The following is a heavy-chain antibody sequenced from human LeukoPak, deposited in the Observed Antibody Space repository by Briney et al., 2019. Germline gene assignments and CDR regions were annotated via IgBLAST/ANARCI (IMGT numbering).Heavy chain of an antibody. Sequence: PGGSLRLSCAASGFTFSSYGMHWVRQAPGKGLEWVAFIRYDGSNKYYADSVKGRFTISRDNSKNTLYLQMNSLRAEDTAVYYCAKDRRLNDAFDIWGQGTMVTVSS. CDR3: AKDRRLNDAFDI. CDR2: IRYDGSNK. V-gene: IGHV3-30*02. CDR1: GFTFSSYG. D-gene: IGHD2-8*01. J-gene: IGHJ3*02.